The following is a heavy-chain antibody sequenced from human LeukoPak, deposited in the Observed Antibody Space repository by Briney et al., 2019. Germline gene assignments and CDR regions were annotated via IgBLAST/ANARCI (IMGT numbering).Heavy chain of an antibody. V-gene: IGHV4-4*07. Sequence: SETLSHTCTVSGGSISNYYWSWIRQPAGKGLEWIGRFYSSGSYNYNPSLKSRVTMSVDTSKNQFSLRLSSVTAADTAVYYCARLFPAAGTPYYYIMDVWGQGTTVTVSS. J-gene: IGHJ6*02. CDR1: GGSISNYY. CDR3: ARLFPAAGTPYYYIMDV. D-gene: IGHD6-13*01. CDR2: FYSSGSY.